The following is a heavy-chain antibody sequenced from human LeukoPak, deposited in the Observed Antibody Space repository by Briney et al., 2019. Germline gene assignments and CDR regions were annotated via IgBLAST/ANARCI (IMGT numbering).Heavy chain of an antibody. CDR1: GGSISSYY. CDR3: ARGPVVVAASAWFDP. D-gene: IGHD2-15*01. J-gene: IGHJ5*02. CDR2: IYYSGST. Sequence: SETLSLTCTVSGGSISSYYWSWVRQPPGKGLEWIGYIYYSGSTNYNPSLKSRVTISVATSKNQFSLKLSSVTAADTAVYYCARGPVVVAASAWFDPWGQGTLVTVSS. V-gene: IGHV4-59*01.